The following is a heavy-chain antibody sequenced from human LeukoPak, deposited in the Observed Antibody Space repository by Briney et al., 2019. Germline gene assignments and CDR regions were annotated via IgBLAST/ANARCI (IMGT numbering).Heavy chain of an antibody. CDR1: GFTFSGYA. CDR3: AKWASGFDP. D-gene: IGHD6-19*01. Sequence: GGSLRLSCAASGFTFSGYAMNWVRQAPGKGLEWVSSINASGGSTYYADSVKGRFTISRDNSKNTLYLQMNSLRAEDTAVYYCAKWASGFDPWGQGTLVTVSS. J-gene: IGHJ5*02. CDR2: INASGGST. V-gene: IGHV3-23*01.